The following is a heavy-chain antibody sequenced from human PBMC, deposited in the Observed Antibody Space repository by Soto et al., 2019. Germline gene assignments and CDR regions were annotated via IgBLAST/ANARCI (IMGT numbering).Heavy chain of an antibody. CDR3: AGIAAAGTSLTGYYHGMDV. CDR2: IYHSGST. J-gene: IGHJ6*02. D-gene: IGHD6-13*01. Sequence: SETLSLTCAVSGGSISSSNWWSWVRQPPGKGLEWIGEIYHSGSTNYNPSLKSRVTISVDKSKNQFSLKLSSVTAADTAVYYFAGIAAAGTSLTGYYHGMDVWGQGTTVT. CDR1: GGSISSSNW. V-gene: IGHV4-4*02.